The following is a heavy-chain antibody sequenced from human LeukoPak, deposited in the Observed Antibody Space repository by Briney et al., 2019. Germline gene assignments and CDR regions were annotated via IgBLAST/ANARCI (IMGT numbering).Heavy chain of an antibody. CDR3: ARVMPAYYLDY. D-gene: IGHD2-2*01. V-gene: IGHV4-59*12. CDR1: GGSISSYY. Sequence: PSETLSLTCTVSGGSISSYYWSWIRQPPGKGLEWIGYIYYSGSTYYNPSLKSRVTISVDTSKNQFSLKLSSVTAADTAVYYCARVMPAYYLDYWGQGTLVTVSS. J-gene: IGHJ4*02. CDR2: IYYSGST.